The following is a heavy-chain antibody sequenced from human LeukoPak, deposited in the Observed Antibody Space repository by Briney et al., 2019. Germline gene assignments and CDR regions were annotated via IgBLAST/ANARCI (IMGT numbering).Heavy chain of an antibody. Sequence: AGGSLRLSCVVSGFTFSDYSMNWVRQAPGKGLEWVSYISDVPGTTYYADSVKGRFTISRDNAKNSLYLQMSSLTAEDTAVYYCARDRPEHTGTYLHVFDPWGQGTLVTVSS. J-gene: IGHJ5*02. CDR1: GFTFSDYS. CDR2: ISDVPGTT. V-gene: IGHV3-48*04. CDR3: ARDRPEHTGTYLHVFDP. D-gene: IGHD1-26*01.